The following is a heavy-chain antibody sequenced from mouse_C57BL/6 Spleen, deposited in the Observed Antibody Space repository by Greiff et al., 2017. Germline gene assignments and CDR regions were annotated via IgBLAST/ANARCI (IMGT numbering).Heavy chain of an antibody. Sequence: QVQLQQPGAELVRPGTSVKLSCKASGYTFTSYWMHWVQQRPGQGLEWIGVIDPSDSYTNYNQKFKGKATLTVDTSSSTAYMQLSSLTSEDSAVYYCARDFITTYAMDYWGQGTSVTVSS. CDR3: ARDFITTYAMDY. CDR1: GYTFTSYW. CDR2: IDPSDSYT. V-gene: IGHV1-59*01. D-gene: IGHD1-1*01. J-gene: IGHJ4*01.